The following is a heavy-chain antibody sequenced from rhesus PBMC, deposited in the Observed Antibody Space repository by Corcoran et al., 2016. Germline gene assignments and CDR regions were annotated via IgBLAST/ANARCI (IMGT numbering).Heavy chain of an antibody. CDR1: GFTFSSYG. CDR2: ISNGGGST. J-gene: IGHJ4*01. Sequence: EVQLVESGGGLVQPGGSLRLSCAASGFTFSSYGMSWVRQAPGKGLEGVSYISNGGGSTDYAESVKGRLTISRDNSKNTRSLQMNSLRAEDTAVYYCAKGDSSFFDYWGQGVLVTVSS. D-gene: IGHD6-13*01. CDR3: AKGDSSFFDY. V-gene: IGHV3S5*01.